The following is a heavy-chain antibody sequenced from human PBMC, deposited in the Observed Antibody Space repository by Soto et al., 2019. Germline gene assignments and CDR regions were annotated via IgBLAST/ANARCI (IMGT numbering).Heavy chain of an antibody. CDR2: IYYSGST. Sequence: SETLCLTCTVSGGSSRGYDWSWIRQPPGKGLEWIGYIYYSGSTNYNPSLKSRVTISVDTSKNQFSLKLSSVTAADTAVYYCARGRRVIAYYFDYWGQGTLVTVSS. D-gene: IGHD3-16*02. CDR3: ARGRRVIAYYFDY. V-gene: IGHV4-59*01. CDR1: GGSSRGYD. J-gene: IGHJ4*02.